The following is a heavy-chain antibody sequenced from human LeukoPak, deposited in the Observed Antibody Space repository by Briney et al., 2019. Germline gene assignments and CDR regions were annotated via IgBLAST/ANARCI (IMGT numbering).Heavy chain of an antibody. V-gene: IGHV3-49*04. CDR2: IRSKAYGGTT. J-gene: IGHJ4*02. CDR3: TRVGSSSSFDY. CDR1: GFTFGDYA. D-gene: IGHD6-6*01. Sequence: PGRSLRLSCTASGFTFGDYAMSWVRQAPWKGLEWVGFIRSKAYGGTTEYAASVKGRFTISRDDSKSIAYLQMNSLKTEDTAVYYCTRVGSSSSFDYWGQGTLVTVSS.